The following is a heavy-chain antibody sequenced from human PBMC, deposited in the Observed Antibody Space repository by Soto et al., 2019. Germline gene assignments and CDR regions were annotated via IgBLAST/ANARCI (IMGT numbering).Heavy chain of an antibody. CDR2: VRGNGDPP. CDR3: VKSRGGNNFDFFD. CDR1: GFTFSSYA. D-gene: IGHD5-12*01. J-gene: IGHJ4*02. V-gene: IGHV3-64D*06. Sequence: PGGSLRLSCSASGFTFSSYAMDWVRQAPGKGLEYVSGVRGNGDPPFYADSVKGRFTISRDNSKNTLYLQMSSLSADDTAVYYCVKSRGGNNFDFFDWGQGALVTVSS.